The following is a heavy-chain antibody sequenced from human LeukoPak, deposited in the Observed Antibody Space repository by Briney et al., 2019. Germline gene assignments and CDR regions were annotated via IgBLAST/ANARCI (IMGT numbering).Heavy chain of an antibody. V-gene: IGHV3-23*01. CDR2: MSGNGCGT. Sequence: GGSVRLSCAACGITFSSYAMRGVRQAPGRGLEGVSCMSGNGCGTYYADSVKGLFTIPRDNGKNTLYLQMNSLRAEDTVVYYCAKSFGYSRSWFDYWGQGTLVTVSS. CDR3: AKSFGYSRSWFDY. CDR1: GITFSSYA. D-gene: IGHD6-13*01. J-gene: IGHJ4*02.